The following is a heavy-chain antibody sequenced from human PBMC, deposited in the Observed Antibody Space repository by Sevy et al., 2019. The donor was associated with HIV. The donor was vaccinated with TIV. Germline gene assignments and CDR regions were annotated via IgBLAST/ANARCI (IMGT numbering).Heavy chain of an antibody. Sequence: GGSLRLSCAASGFSLNSYWMSWVRQAPGKGLEWVANIKQDGRVKYYVDSVKGRFTISRDNARNLLYLQMNSLRAEDTALYYCARDLEFYDYGDYGPAFMPDYWGQGTLVTVSS. CDR2: IKQDGRVK. V-gene: IGHV3-7*01. CDR1: GFSLNSYW. CDR3: ARDLEFYDYGDYGPAFMPDY. D-gene: IGHD4-17*01. J-gene: IGHJ4*02.